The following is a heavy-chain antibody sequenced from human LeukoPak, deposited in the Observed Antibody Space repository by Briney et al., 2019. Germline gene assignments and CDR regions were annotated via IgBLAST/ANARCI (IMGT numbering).Heavy chain of an antibody. CDR3: ARAADYDYYDSTNWFDP. CDR1: GGSFSGYY. CDR2: INHSGST. D-gene: IGHD3-22*01. J-gene: IGHJ5*02. Sequence: SETLSLTCAVHGGSFSGYYWSWIRQPPGKGLEWIGEINHSGSTNYNPSLKSRVTISVDTSKNQFSLKLSSVTAADTAVYYCARAADYDYYDSTNWFDPWGQGTLVTVSS. V-gene: IGHV4-34*01.